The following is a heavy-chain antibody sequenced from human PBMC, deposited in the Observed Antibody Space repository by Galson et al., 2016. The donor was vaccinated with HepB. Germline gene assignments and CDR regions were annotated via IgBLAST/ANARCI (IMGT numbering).Heavy chain of an antibody. J-gene: IGHJ4*02. CDR1: GYSFTSYW. D-gene: IGHD2-15*01. CDR3: ARPYCSGGRCYLDY. Sequence: QSGAEVKKPGESLKISCKGSGYSFTSYWIGWVRQMPGKGLEWMGIIYPGDSDKRHSPSFQGQVTISADKSISTAHLQWSSLKASDSGMYYCARPYCSGGRCYLDYWGQGTLVTVSS. V-gene: IGHV5-51*01. CDR2: IYPGDSDK.